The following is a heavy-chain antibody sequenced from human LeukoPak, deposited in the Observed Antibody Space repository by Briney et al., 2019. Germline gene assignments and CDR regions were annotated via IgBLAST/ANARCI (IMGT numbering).Heavy chain of an antibody. CDR1: GFTFSSYE. Sequence: RGSLRLSCAASGFTFSSYEMNWVRQAPGKGLEWVSYISSSGSTIYYADSVKGRFTISRDNAKNSLYLQMNSLRAEDTAVYYCARGAVAGRIGYFQHWGQGTLVTVSS. V-gene: IGHV3-48*03. J-gene: IGHJ1*01. CDR3: ARGAVAGRIGYFQH. D-gene: IGHD6-19*01. CDR2: ISSSGSTI.